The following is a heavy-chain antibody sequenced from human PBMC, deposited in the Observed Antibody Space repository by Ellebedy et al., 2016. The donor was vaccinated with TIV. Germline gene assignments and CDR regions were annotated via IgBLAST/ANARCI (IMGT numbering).Heavy chain of an antibody. V-gene: IGHV1-18*01. D-gene: IGHD1-26*01. Sequence: AASVKVSCKASGYTFTTHGISWVRQAPGQGLEWMGWISAYNGDTNYAQKLQGRVTMTTDTSTSTAYMELRSLSSDNTAVYYWAGDSLVVGAPYHFDSWGQGTLVTVSS. CDR2: ISAYNGDT. J-gene: IGHJ4*02. CDR3: AGDSLVVGAPYHFDS. CDR1: GYTFTTHG.